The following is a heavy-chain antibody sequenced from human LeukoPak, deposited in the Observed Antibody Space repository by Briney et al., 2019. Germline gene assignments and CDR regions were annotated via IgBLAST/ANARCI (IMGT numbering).Heavy chain of an antibody. CDR2: IYSGGST. V-gene: IGHV3-66*01. J-gene: IGHJ4*02. CDR1: GFTVSNNY. Sequence: GGSLRLSCAASGFTVSNNYMSWVRQAPGMGLEWASVIYSGGSTYYADSVKGRFIISRDNSKNTVYLQMNSLRAEDTAVYYCARGQWLVPGVFYYFDQWGQGTLVTVSS. CDR3: ARGQWLVPGVFYYFDQ. D-gene: IGHD6-19*01.